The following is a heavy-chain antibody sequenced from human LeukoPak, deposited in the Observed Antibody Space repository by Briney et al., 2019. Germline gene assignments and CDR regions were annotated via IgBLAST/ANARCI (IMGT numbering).Heavy chain of an antibody. J-gene: IGHJ2*01. Sequence: SETLSLTCTVSGGSISSYYWSWIRQPPGKGLEWIGYIYYSGSTNYNPSLKSRVTISVDTSKNQFSLKLSSVTAADTAVYYCARRTWMLVPAAMGIWYFDLWGRGTLVTVSS. V-gene: IGHV4-59*08. CDR3: ARRTWMLVPAAMGIWYFDL. CDR2: IYYSGST. CDR1: GGSISSYY. D-gene: IGHD2-2*01.